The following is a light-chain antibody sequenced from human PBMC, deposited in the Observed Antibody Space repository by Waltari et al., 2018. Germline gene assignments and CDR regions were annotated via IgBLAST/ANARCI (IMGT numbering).Light chain of an antibody. CDR1: ESIGRA. J-gene: IGKJ1*01. CDR3: QHYVRLPVT. Sequence: EVVLTQSPGTLSLSPGDRPTLSCRARESIGRALAWYQQKPGQAPRLLIYGASTRATGIPDRFSGSGSGTDFSLTISRLEPEDFEVYYCQHYVRLPVTFGQGTRVEI. CDR2: GAS. V-gene: IGKV3-20*01.